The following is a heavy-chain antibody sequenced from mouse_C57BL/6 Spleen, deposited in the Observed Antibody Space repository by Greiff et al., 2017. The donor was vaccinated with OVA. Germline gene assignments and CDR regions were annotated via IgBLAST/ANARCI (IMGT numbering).Heavy chain of an antibody. V-gene: IGHV3-6*01. CDR3: ARDIYYYGSSLYYFDD. CDR1: GYSITSGYY. D-gene: IGHD1-1*01. CDR2: ISYDGSN. J-gene: IGHJ2*01. Sequence: EVQLVESGPGLVKPSQSLSLTCSVTGYSITSGYYWNWIRQFPGNKLEWMGYISYDGSNNYNPSLKNRISITRDTSKNQFFLKLNSVTTEDTATYYCARDIYYYGSSLYYFDDWGQGTTLTVSS.